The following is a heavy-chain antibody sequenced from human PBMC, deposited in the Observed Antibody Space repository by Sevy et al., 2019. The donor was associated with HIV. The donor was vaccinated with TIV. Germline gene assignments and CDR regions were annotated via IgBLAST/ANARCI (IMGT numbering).Heavy chain of an antibody. CDR2: INPKSGAT. V-gene: IGHV1-2*02. CDR3: ARESYDFWTGPVDYDYGMDV. J-gene: IGHJ6*02. D-gene: IGHD3-3*01. CDR1: GYSFSDSGYY. Sequence: ASVKVSCKASGYSFSDSGYYVHWVRQAPGQGLEWMGWINPKSGATKYAQKFQGQVTMTRDTSVSTANMELNRLTSDDTAVYYCARESYDFWTGPVDYDYGMDVWGQGTTVTVSS.